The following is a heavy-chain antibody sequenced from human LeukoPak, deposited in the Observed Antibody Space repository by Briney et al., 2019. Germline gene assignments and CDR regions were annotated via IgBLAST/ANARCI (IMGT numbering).Heavy chain of an antibody. J-gene: IGHJ3*02. CDR2: IYYSGST. CDR1: GGSISSSSYY. D-gene: IGHD4-11*01. V-gene: IGHV4-39*07. CDR3: ARDPGSLSTVTTADAFDI. Sequence: SETLSLTCTVSGGSISSSSYYWGWIRQPPGKGLEWIGSIYYSGSTYYNPSLKSRVTISVDTSKNQFSLKLSSVTAADTAVYYCARDPGSLSTVTTADAFDIWGQGTMVTVSS.